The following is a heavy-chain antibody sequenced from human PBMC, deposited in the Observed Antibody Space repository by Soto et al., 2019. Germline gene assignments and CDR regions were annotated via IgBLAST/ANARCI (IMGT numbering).Heavy chain of an antibody. D-gene: IGHD6-13*01. CDR2: ISGSTGST. CDR1: GFTFSNFA. Sequence: EVQVLESGGGLVQPGGSLRLSCAASGFTFSNFAMSWVRHAPGKGLEWVSEISGSTGSTYYADSLKGRFTISRDNSKNTLHLQMNSLRAEDTAVYYGAKDPSSSTYYMDVWGKGTTVTVSS. V-gene: IGHV3-23*01. J-gene: IGHJ6*03. CDR3: AKDPSSSTYYMDV.